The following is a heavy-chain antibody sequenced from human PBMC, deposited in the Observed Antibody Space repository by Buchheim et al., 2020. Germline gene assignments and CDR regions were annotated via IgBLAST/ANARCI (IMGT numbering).Heavy chain of an antibody. D-gene: IGHD2-2*01. CDR3: AKYVGYCSSTSCFLSEYGMDV. CDR2: ISGSGGST. J-gene: IGHJ6*02. CDR1: GFTFSSYA. Sequence: EVQLLESGGGLVQPGGSLRLSCAASGFTFSSYAMSWVRQAPGKGLEWVSAISGSGGSTYYADSVKGRFTIYRENSKKKRYVQMNSLRAEDTAVYYCAKYVGYCSSTSCFLSEYGMDVWGQGTT. V-gene: IGHV3-23*01.